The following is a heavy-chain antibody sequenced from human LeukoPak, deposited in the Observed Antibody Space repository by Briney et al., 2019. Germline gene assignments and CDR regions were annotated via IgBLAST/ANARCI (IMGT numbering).Heavy chain of an antibody. CDR3: AKSSGLTVTSSRVFHT. CDR1: GFTFSSYA. CDR2: IGGGGDGT. J-gene: IGHJ3*02. Sequence: GGSLRLSCAASGFTFSSYAMTWVRQTPGEGMEWVSSIGGGGDGTDYADSVKGRFTISRDNSKNTLYLQMNSLRAEDTAVYYCAKSSGLTVTSSRVFHTWGQGTMVTVSS. V-gene: IGHV3-23*01. D-gene: IGHD3-3*01.